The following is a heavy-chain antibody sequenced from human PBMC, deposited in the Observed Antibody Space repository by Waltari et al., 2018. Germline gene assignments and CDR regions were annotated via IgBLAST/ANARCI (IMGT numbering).Heavy chain of an antibody. Sequence: QVQLVESGGGVVQPGRSLRLSCAASGFPFSSYGMHWVRQAPGKGLDWVAVISYDGSNKYYADSVKGRFTISRDNSKNTLYLQMNSLRAEDTAVYYCAKSLIAAAVDYWGQGTLVTVSS. V-gene: IGHV3-30*18. D-gene: IGHD6-13*01. CDR1: GFPFSSYG. J-gene: IGHJ4*02. CDR3: AKSLIAAAVDY. CDR2: ISYDGSNK.